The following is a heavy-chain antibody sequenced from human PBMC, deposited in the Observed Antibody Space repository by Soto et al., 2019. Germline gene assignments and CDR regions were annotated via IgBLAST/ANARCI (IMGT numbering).Heavy chain of an antibody. V-gene: IGHV3-23*01. CDR2: ISGGGDRA. CDR3: ARKVLGSTSRPDWWYFDL. J-gene: IGHJ2*01. CDR1: GFTFINYA. Sequence: GGSLRLSCVGSGFTFINYAMNWVRQTPGKGLEWVSTISGGGDRAFDADTVKGRFTISRDNSKNTVNLQMNSLRADDTAVYYCARKVLGSTSRPDWWYFDLWGRGTLVTVSS. D-gene: IGHD2-2*01.